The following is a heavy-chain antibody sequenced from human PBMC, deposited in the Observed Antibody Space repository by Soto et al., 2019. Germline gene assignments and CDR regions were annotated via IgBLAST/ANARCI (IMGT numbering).Heavy chain of an antibody. CDR2: ISGSGGST. CDR1: GFTFSSYA. D-gene: IGHD2-21*01. CDR3: AKAPFHPLFSRNWFDP. Sequence: GGSLRLSCAASGFTFSSYALTWVRQAPGKGLEWVSAISGSGGSTYYADSVKGRFTISRDNSQNTLFLEMNSLRAEDTALYYCAKAPFHPLFSRNWFDPWGQGTLVTVSS. J-gene: IGHJ5*02. V-gene: IGHV3-23*01.